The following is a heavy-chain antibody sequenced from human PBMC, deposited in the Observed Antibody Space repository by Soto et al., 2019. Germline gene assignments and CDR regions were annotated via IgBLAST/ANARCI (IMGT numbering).Heavy chain of an antibody. Sequence: QVQLVQSGAEVKKPGASVKVSCKASGYTFTGYYMHWVRQAPGQGLEWMGWINPNSGGTNYAQKFQGWVTMTRDTSISTAYMELSRLRSDDTAVYYCARDRCSSTSCSSPYYYYYGMDVWGQGTTVTGSS. CDR3: ARDRCSSTSCSSPYYYYYGMDV. V-gene: IGHV1-2*04. CDR1: GYTFTGYY. J-gene: IGHJ6*02. D-gene: IGHD2-2*01. CDR2: INPNSGGT.